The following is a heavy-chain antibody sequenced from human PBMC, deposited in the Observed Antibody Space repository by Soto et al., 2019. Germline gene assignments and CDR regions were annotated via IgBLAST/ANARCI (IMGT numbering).Heavy chain of an antibody. V-gene: IGHV4-39*01. CDR3: PTSQKGYNWNYFDH. CDR1: GASISGSYYY. J-gene: IGHJ4*02. D-gene: IGHD1-20*01. Sequence: SETLSLTCSVSGASISGSYYYWAWLRQSPGKGPERIGSVFSTGFTSYNPSFDSRVSVSVDTSKSQFSLKLSALTGAATAVFYCPTSQKGYNWNYFDHWGQGALVTVSS. CDR2: VFSTGFT.